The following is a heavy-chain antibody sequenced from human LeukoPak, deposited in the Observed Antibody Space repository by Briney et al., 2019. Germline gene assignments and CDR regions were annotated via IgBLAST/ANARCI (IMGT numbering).Heavy chain of an antibody. CDR2: INPSGGST. CDR1: GYTFTSYY. D-gene: IGHD3-3*01. V-gene: IGHV1-46*01. J-gene: IGHJ5*02. CDR3: ARDLLNLRFLEWLVSDGAVGFWFDP. Sequence: ASLKVSCKASGYTFTSYYMHWVRQAPGQGLEWMGIINPSGGSTSYAQKFQGRVTMTRDMSTSTGYMELSSLRSEDTAVYYCARDLLNLRFLEWLVSDGAVGFWFDPWGQGTLVTVSS.